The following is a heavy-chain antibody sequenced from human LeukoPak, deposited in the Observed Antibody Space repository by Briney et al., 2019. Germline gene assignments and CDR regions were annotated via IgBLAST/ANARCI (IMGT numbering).Heavy chain of an antibody. J-gene: IGHJ5*02. V-gene: IGHV1-24*01. CDR3: ATLGSAPGP. Sequence: GASVKVSCKASGYTFTGYVMHWVRQAPGKGLEWMGGFDPEDGETIYAQKFQGRVTMTEDTSTDTAYMELSSLRSEDTAVYYCATLGSAPGPWGQGTLVTVSS. D-gene: IGHD2-15*01. CDR2: FDPEDGET. CDR1: GYTFTGYV.